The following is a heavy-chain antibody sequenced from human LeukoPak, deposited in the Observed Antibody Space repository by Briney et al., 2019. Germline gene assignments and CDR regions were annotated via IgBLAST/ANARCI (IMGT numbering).Heavy chain of an antibody. CDR3: ASHGSGSPWNWFDP. D-gene: IGHD3-10*01. V-gene: IGHV4-39*01. Sequence: PSETLSLTCTVSGGSISSSSYYWGWIRQPPGKGLEWIGSIYYSGSTYYNPSLKSRVTISVDTSKEKFSLKLSSVTAADTAVYYCASHGSGSPWNWFDPWGQGTLVTVSS. J-gene: IGHJ5*02. CDR2: IYYSGST. CDR1: GGSISSSSYY.